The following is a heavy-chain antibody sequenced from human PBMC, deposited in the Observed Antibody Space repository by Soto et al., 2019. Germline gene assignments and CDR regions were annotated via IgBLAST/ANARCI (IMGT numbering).Heavy chain of an antibody. CDR3: ARRILGTTDYMDV. CDR1: GGSISSYY. D-gene: IGHD4-17*01. J-gene: IGHJ6*03. CDR2: IYYSGST. Sequence: SETLSLTCTVSGGSISSYYWSWIRQPPGKGLEWIGYIYYSGSTNYNPSLKSRVTISVDTSKNQFSLKLSSVTAADTAVYYCARRILGTTDYMDVWGKGTTVTVSS. V-gene: IGHV4-59*08.